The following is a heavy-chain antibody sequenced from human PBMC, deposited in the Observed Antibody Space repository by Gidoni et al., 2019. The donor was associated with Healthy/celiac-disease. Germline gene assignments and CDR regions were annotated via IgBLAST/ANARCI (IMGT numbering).Heavy chain of an antibody. CDR2: ISYDGSNK. Sequence: QVQLVESGGGVVQPGRSLRLSCAASGFTFSSYGMHWVRQAPGKGLEWVAVISYDGSNKYYADAVKGRFTISRDNSKNTMYLQMNSLRAEDTAVDYCAKLVVATVTRYYYGMDVWGQGTTVTVSS. CDR1: GFTFSSYG. CDR3: AKLVVATVTRYYYGMDV. D-gene: IGHD4-17*01. V-gene: IGHV3-30*18. J-gene: IGHJ6*02.